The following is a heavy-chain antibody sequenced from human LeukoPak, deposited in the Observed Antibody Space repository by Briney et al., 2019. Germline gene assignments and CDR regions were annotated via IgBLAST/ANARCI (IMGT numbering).Heavy chain of an antibody. CDR2: IRSTPYGGTT. V-gene: IGHV3-49*04. D-gene: IGHD6-19*01. CDR1: GFTFGDYT. J-gene: IGHJ4*02. CDR3: TRGGDLSTVAGALDY. Sequence: GGSLRLSCTASGFTFGDYTMSWVRQAPGKGLEWVGFIRSTPYGGTTEYAASVNGRFTISRDDSKSIAYLQMNSLKTEDTAVYYCTRGGDLSTVAGALDYWGQGTLVTVSS.